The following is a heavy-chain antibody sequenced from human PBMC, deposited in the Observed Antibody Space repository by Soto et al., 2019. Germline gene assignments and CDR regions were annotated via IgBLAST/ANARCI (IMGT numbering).Heavy chain of an antibody. CDR1: GFTFSDYA. D-gene: IGHD3-22*01. J-gene: IGHJ4*02. CDR3: AKATYYYDSSSYYRVYFDY. CDR2: ITGSGGRP. Sequence: GGSLRLSCAASGFTFSDYAMSRVRQAPGKGLEWVSAITGSGGRPYYADSVKGRFTISRDRTKSTLYLQMSGLRAEDTAVYFCAKATYYYDSSSYYRVYFDYWGQGTLVTVSS. V-gene: IGHV3-23*01.